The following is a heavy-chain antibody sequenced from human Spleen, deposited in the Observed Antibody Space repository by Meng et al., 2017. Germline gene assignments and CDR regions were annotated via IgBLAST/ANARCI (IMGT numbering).Heavy chain of an antibody. J-gene: IGHJ4*02. CDR2: AYYSGST. V-gene: IGHV4-39*01. Sequence: QLQLQESGPGLVKPSETLSLTYTVSGDSISSSTYCWGWIRQPPGKGLEWIGCAYYSGSTYYDPSLKSRVAVSVDTSKNQFSLILSSVTAADTAVYYCSRWAGGREYLDYWGQGTLVTVSS. D-gene: IGHD5-24*01. CDR3: SRWAGGREYLDY. CDR1: GDSISSSTYC.